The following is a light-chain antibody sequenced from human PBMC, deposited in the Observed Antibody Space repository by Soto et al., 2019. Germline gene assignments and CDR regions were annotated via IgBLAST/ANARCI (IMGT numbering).Light chain of an antibody. CDR3: SSYTSSSTLV. CDR1: SSDVGGYKY. J-gene: IGLJ1*01. CDR2: DVT. Sequence: QSVLTQPASVSGSPGQSITISCTGTSSDVGGYKYVSWYQQYPGKAPKLMIYDVTNRPSGVSNRFSGPKSGNTASLTISGLQAEDEADYYCSSYTSSSTLVFGTGTKLTVL. V-gene: IGLV2-14*01.